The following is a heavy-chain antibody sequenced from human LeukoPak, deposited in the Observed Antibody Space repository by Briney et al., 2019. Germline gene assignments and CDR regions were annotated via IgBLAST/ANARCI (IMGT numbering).Heavy chain of an antibody. V-gene: IGHV1-3*01. D-gene: IGHD3-22*01. J-gene: IGHJ4*02. CDR3: ARDRRATYYYDSSGLDY. CDR1: GYTFTSYA. Sequence: ASVKVSCKASGYTFTSYAMHWVRQAPGQRLEWMGWINAGNGNTKYSQKFQGRVTITRDTSASTAYMELSSLRSEDTAVYYCARDRRATYYYDSSGLDYWGQGTLVTVSS. CDR2: INAGNGNT.